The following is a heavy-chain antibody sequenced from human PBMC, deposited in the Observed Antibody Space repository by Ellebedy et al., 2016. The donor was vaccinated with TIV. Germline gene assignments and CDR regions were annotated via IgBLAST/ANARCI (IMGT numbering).Heavy chain of an antibody. Sequence: GESLKLSCAASGFSFSSSDMHWVRQTTGKGLEWVSAIGRGGDTDYLGSVKGRFTISRENAKDSIYLQMNNLRAGDTAVYYCAREVEDRRGYYGWDLDLWGRGTVVTVSS. J-gene: IGHJ2*01. CDR1: GFSFSSSD. D-gene: IGHD3-22*01. V-gene: IGHV3-13*01. CDR2: IGRGGDT. CDR3: AREVEDRRGYYGWDLDL.